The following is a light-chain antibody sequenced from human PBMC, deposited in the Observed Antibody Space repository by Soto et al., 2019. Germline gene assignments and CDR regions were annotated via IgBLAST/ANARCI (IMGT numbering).Light chain of an antibody. CDR2: EVS. V-gene: IGLV2-14*01. CDR1: SSDIGAYNY. Sequence: QSALTQPASVSGSPGQSITISCSGTSSDIGAYNYVSWYQQHPGKAPKLVIYEVSNRPSGVSVRFSGSKSGNTASLTISGLQTDDEAQYYCSSFTSTTTVGIFVGGTKLTVL. CDR3: SSFTSTTTVGI. J-gene: IGLJ2*01.